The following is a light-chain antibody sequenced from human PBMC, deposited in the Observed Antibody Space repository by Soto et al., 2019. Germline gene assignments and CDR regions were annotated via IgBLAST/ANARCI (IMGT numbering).Light chain of an antibody. Sequence: DIVMTQSPDSLAVSLGERATINCKSSQSVLYSSNNKNYLAWYQQKPGQPPILLIYWASTRESGVPDRFSGSGSGTDFTLTISSLQAEDVAVYYCQQHYSTPLTFGGGTKVEIK. V-gene: IGKV4-1*01. CDR2: WAS. J-gene: IGKJ4*01. CDR3: QQHYSTPLT. CDR1: QSVLYSSNNKNY.